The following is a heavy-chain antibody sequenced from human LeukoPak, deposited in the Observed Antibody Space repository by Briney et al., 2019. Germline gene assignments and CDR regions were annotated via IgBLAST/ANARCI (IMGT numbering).Heavy chain of an antibody. Sequence: ASVKVSCKASGYTFTSYDMYWVRQAPGQRLEWMGWIIVGNGNTKYSQKFQGRVIITTDTSASTVYMELSSLRSEDTAVYYCASDAVVGTGIAFDVWGQGTMVTVSS. CDR1: GYTFTSYD. CDR2: IIVGNGNT. J-gene: IGHJ3*01. V-gene: IGHV1-3*01. D-gene: IGHD4-23*01. CDR3: ASDAVVGTGIAFDV.